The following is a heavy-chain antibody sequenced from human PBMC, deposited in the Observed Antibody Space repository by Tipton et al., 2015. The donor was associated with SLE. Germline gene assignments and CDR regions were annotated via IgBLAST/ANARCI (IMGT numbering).Heavy chain of an antibody. D-gene: IGHD6-19*01. CDR3: ARRSWSSGWPRGQYFQH. V-gene: IGHV4-34*01. CDR2: INHSGST. Sequence: GLVKPSETLSLTCAVYGGSFSGYYWSWIRQPPGKGLEWIGEINHSGSTNYNPSLKSRVTISVDTSKNQFSLKLSSVTAADTTVYYCARRSWSSGWPRGQYFQHWGQGTLVTGPS. CDR1: GGSFSGYY. J-gene: IGHJ1*01.